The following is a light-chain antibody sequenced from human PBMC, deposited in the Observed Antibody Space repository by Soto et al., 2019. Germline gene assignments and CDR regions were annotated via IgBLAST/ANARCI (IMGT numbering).Light chain of an antibody. CDR1: SSDVGGYNY. Sequence: QSALTQPASVSGSPGQSITISCTGTSSDVGGYNYVSWYQQHQGKAPTRMIYEVSNRPSGVSNRFSGSKSGNTASLTISGLQDEDEADYYCSSYTSSSTYVFGTGTELTVL. J-gene: IGLJ1*01. CDR3: SSYTSSSTYV. V-gene: IGLV2-14*01. CDR2: EVS.